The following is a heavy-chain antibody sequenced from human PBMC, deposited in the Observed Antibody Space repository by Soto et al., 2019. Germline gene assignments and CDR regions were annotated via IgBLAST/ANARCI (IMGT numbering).Heavy chain of an antibody. Sequence: ESGGGVVQPGRSLRLSCGASGFTFSTYVIHWVRQAPDKGLEWVAVISYDSSNEFYADSVKGRFTISRDNSKNTLYLQMNNLRPDDTAVYYCASPYCSGGSCYHTEYFQHWGQGTLVTVSS. CDR3: ASPYCSGGSCYHTEYFQH. D-gene: IGHD2-15*01. CDR2: ISYDSSNE. CDR1: GFTFSTYV. J-gene: IGHJ1*01. V-gene: IGHV3-30-3*01.